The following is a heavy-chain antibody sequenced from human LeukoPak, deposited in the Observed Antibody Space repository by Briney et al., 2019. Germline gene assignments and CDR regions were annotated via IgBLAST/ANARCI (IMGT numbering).Heavy chain of an antibody. CDR3: ARALDYGGNARYYYYYYVDV. V-gene: IGHV3-23*01. J-gene: IGHJ6*03. CDR2: ISGSGGST. Sequence: GGSLRLSCAASGFTFSSYAMSWVRQAPGKGLEWVSAISGSGGSTYYADSVKGRFTISRDNSKNTLYLQMNSLRAEDTAAYYCARALDYGGNARYYYYYYVDVWGKGTTVTVSS. D-gene: IGHD4-23*01. CDR1: GFTFSSYA.